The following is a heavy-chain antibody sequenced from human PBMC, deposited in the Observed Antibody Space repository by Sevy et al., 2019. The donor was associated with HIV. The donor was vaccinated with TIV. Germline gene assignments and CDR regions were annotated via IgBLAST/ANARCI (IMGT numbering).Heavy chain of an antibody. J-gene: IGHJ4*02. CDR2: ISPIFGTA. D-gene: IGHD3-10*01. CDR3: AAGSGLGDFDY. CDR1: GGTFSSYA. V-gene: IGHV1-69*13. Sequence: ASVKVSCKASGGTFSSYAISWVRQAPGQGLEWMGGISPIFGTANYAQKFQGRVTITADESTSTAYMELSSLRSEDTAVYYCAAGSGLGDFDYWGQGTLVTVSS.